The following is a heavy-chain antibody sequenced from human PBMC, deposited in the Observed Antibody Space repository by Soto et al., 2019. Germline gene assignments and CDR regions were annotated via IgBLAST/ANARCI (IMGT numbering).Heavy chain of an antibody. D-gene: IGHD1-26*01. Sequence: EVQLLESGGGLVQPGGSLRLSCAASGFTFSSYAMSWVRQAPGKGLEWVSAISGSGGSTYYGDSVKGRFTISRDNSRTTLYLQMNSLRAEDTAVYYCAKGYGWALLGGAGWFDPWGKGTLVTVSS. CDR1: GFTFSSYA. J-gene: IGHJ5*02. V-gene: IGHV3-23*01. CDR3: AKGYGWALLGGAGWFDP. CDR2: ISGSGGST.